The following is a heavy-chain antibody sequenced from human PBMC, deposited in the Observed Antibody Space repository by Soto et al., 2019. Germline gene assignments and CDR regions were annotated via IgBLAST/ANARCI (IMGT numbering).Heavy chain of an antibody. CDR3: ARDPTITIFGVVPRFDP. CDR2: ISAYNGNT. J-gene: IGHJ5*02. CDR1: GYTFTSYG. Sequence: ASVKVSCKASGYTFTSYGISWVRQAPGQGLEWMGWISAYNGNTNYAQKLQGRVTMTTDTSTSTAYVELRSLRSDDTAVYYCARDPTITIFGVVPRFDPRGQGTLVTVSS. D-gene: IGHD3-3*01. V-gene: IGHV1-18*01.